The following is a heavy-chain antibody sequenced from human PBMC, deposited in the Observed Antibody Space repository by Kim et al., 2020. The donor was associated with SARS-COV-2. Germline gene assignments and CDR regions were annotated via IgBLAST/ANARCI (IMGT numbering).Heavy chain of an antibody. Sequence: GGSLRLSCAASGFTFSSYEMNWVRQAPGKGLEWVSYISSSGSTIYYADSVKGRFTISGDNAKNSLYLQMNSLRAEDTAVYYCARARARLMITFGGIIPYMDVWGQGTTVTVSS. V-gene: IGHV3-48*03. J-gene: IGHJ6*02. CDR3: ARARARLMITFGGIIPYMDV. CDR1: GFTFSSYE. CDR2: ISSSGSTI. D-gene: IGHD3-16*02.